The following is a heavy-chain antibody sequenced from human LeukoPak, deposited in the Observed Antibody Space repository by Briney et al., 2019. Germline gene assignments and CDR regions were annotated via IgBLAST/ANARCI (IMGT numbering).Heavy chain of an antibody. V-gene: IGHV3-7*01. CDR1: GFTFSSDW. D-gene: IGHD3-10*01. CDR3: ARESAVRGVISYYYYMDV. CDR2: IKQDGSEK. Sequence: GGPLRLSCAASGFTFSSDWMSWVRQAPGKGLEWVANIKQDGSEKYYVESVKGRFTISRDNAKNSLYLQMNSLTAEDTAVYYCARESAVRGVISYYYYMDVWGKGTTVTISS. J-gene: IGHJ6*03.